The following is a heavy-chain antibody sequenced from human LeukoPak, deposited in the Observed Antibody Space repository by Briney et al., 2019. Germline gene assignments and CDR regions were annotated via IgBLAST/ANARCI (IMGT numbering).Heavy chain of an antibody. D-gene: IGHD1-26*01. CDR2: ISYDGSNK. Sequence: GGSLRLSCAAFGFTFSSYAMHWVRQAPGKGLEWVAVISYDGSNKYYADSVKGRFTISRDDSKNTLYLQMNSLRAEDTAVYYCAREWELTNFDYWGQGTLVTVSS. V-gene: IGHV3-30-3*01. CDR3: AREWELTNFDY. J-gene: IGHJ4*02. CDR1: GFTFSSYA.